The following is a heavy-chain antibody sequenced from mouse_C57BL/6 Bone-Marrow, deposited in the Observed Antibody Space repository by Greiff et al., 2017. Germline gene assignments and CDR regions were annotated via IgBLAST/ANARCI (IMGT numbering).Heavy chain of an antibody. Sequence: QVTLKVSGPGILQSSQTLSLTCSFSGFSLSTSGMGVSWIRQPSGKGLEWLAHIYGDDDKRYNPSLKSRLTISKDTSRNQVLLKITSVDTADTAKYYCARIYDGRYWYFDVWGTGTTVTVSS. D-gene: IGHD2-3*01. V-gene: IGHV8-12*01. CDR1: GFSLSTSGMG. J-gene: IGHJ1*03. CDR2: IYGDDDK. CDR3: ARIYDGRYWYFDV.